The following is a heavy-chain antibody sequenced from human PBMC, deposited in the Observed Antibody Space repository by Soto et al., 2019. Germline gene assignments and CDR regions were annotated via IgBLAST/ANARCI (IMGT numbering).Heavy chain of an antibody. J-gene: IGHJ4*02. CDR1: GFTFSTYG. CDR2: ISYDGNNK. D-gene: IGHD1-1*01. Sequence: PGGSLRLSCAASGFTFSTYGMHWVRQAPGKGLEWVAVISYDGNNKYYADSVKGRFTISRDNSKNTLYLQMSSLRAEDTDVYYCTKSVYNWNDGFFDYWGQGTLVTVSS. CDR3: TKSVYNWNDGFFDY. V-gene: IGHV3-30*18.